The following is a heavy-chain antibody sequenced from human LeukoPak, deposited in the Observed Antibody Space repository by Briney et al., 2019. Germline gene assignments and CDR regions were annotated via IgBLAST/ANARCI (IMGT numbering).Heavy chain of an antibody. D-gene: IGHD3-22*01. CDR2: ISDSGGST. J-gene: IGHJ4*02. Sequence: PGGSLRLSCAASGFTFSNSAMTWVRQAPGKGLEWVSTISDSGGSTYYADSVKGRFSISRDNSKNTLSLQMNSLRAEDTAVYYCARKREGFYDSLVDYWGQGTLVTVSS. CDR3: ARKREGFYDSLVDY. V-gene: IGHV3-23*01. CDR1: GFTFSNSA.